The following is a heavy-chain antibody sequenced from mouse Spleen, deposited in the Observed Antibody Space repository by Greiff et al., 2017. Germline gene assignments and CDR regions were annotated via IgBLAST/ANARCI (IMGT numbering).Heavy chain of an antibody. D-gene: IGHD2-1*01. CDR1: GYTFTSYW. J-gene: IGHJ1*01. Sequence: QVQLQQSGAELAKPGASVKMSCKASGYTFTSYWMHWVKQRPGQGLEWIGYINPSTGYTEYNQKFKDKATLTADKSSSTAYMQLSSLTSEDSAVYYCARDGNYVRYFDVWGAGTTVTVSS. V-gene: IGHV1-7*01. CDR3: ARDGNYVRYFDV. CDR2: INPSTGYT.